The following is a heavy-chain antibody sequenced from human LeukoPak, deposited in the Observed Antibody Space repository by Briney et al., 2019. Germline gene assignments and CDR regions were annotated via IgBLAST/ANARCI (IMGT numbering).Heavy chain of an antibody. V-gene: IGHV3-7*01. J-gene: IGHJ5*02. D-gene: IGHD2-8*02. CDR2: IKTDGSEK. CDR1: GFIFSSYW. CDR3: LRYCSGGVCPGWFDP. Sequence: GGSLRLSCAASGFIFSSYWMSWVRQAPGKGLEWVANIKTDGSEKYYVDSVKGRFTISTDNANNSLYLQMTSLRAEDTAVYYCLRYCSGGVCPGWFDPWGQGTLVTVSS.